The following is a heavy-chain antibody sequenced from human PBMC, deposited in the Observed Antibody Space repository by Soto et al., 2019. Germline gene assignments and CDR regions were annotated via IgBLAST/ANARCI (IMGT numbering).Heavy chain of an antibody. CDR3: ARQSSGWYNWFDP. CDR1: SGSISSSSYY. J-gene: IGHJ5*02. V-gene: IGHV4-39*01. Sequence: QLQLQESGPGLVKPSETLSLTCSVSSGSISSSSYYWGWIRQPPGKGLEWIGSIYYSGSIYYNPSLQSRVTISVDTSKNQFSLKLSSVTAAETAVYYCARQSSGWYNWFDPWGQGTLVTVSS. D-gene: IGHD6-19*01. CDR2: IYYSGSI.